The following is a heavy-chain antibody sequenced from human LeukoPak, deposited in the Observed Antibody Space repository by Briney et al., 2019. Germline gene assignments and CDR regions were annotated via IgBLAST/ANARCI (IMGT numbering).Heavy chain of an antibody. J-gene: IGHJ4*02. D-gene: IGHD4-11*01. V-gene: IGHV3-30-3*01. CDR2: ISYDGSNK. CDR1: GFTFSSYA. CDR3: ARDYSNQKPDY. Sequence: PGGSLRLSCAAFGFTFSSYAMHWVRQAPGKGLEWVAVISYDGSNKYYADSVKGRFTISRDNSKNTLYLQMNSLRAEDTAVYYCARDYSNQKPDYWGQGTLVTVSS.